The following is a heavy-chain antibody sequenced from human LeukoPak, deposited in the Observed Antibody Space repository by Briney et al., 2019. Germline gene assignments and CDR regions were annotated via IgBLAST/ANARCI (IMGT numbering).Heavy chain of an antibody. J-gene: IGHJ4*02. V-gene: IGHV4-39*01. Sequence: PSETLSLTCTVSGGSISSSSYYWGWIRQPPGKGLEWIGSIYYSGSTYHNPSLKSRVTISADTSKNQFSLKLSSVTAADTAVYYCARQRGYYDSSGYYPDYWGQGTLVTVSS. CDR3: ARQRGYYDSSGYYPDY. D-gene: IGHD3-22*01. CDR2: IYYSGST. CDR1: GGSISSSSYY.